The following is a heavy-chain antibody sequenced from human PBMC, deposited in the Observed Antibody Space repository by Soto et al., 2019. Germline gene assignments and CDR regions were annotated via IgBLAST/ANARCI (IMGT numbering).Heavy chain of an antibody. D-gene: IGHD3-10*01. V-gene: IGHV4-59*01. J-gene: IGHJ3*02. CDR2: ISDSGVT. Sequence: QVQLQESGPRLVKSSETLSLVCSVSGDSIIRSFWGWIRQSPGKGLQYIGYISDSGVTDYDPSLKSRVTISVNTSKNQFSLKLTSVTAADTAVYYCARGAGDVSGPDSFDIWGQGTMVTVSS. CDR1: GDSIIRSF. CDR3: ARGAGDVSGPDSFDI.